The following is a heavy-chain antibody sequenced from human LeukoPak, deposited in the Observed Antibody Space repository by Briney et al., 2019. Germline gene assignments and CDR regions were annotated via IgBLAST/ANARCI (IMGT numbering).Heavy chain of an antibody. CDR2: IKSKTDARTT. J-gene: IGHJ6*03. CDR3: TTDVAAAGIYYMDV. CDR1: GFTFSNSG. V-gene: IGHV3-15*01. Sequence: GGSLRLSCAASGFTFSNSGMSWVRQAPGKGLEWVGRIKSKTDARTTDYSAPVKGRFTISRDESKHTLYMQMTRLKTEDTAVYYCTTDVAAAGIYYMDVWGKGTTVTVSS. D-gene: IGHD6-13*01.